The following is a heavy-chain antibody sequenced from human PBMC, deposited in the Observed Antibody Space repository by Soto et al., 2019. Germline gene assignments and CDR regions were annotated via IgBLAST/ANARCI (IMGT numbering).Heavy chain of an antibody. J-gene: IGHJ6*02. D-gene: IGHD3-10*02. V-gene: IGHV3-23*01. CDR3: ATTRATSALLFDYYYGMDV. Sequence: GGSLRLSCAASGFTFSSYAMSWVRQAPGKGLEWVSAISGSGGSTYYADSVKGRFTISRDNSKNTLYLQMNSLRAEDTAVYYCATTRATSALLFDYYYGMDVWGQGTTVTVSS. CDR1: GFTFSSYA. CDR2: ISGSGGST.